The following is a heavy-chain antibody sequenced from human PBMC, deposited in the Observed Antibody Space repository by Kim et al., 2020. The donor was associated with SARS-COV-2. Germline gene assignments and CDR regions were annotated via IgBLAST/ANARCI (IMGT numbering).Heavy chain of an antibody. V-gene: IGHV3-49*04. Sequence: GGSLRLSCTASGFTFGDYAMSWVRQAPGKGLEWVGFIRSKAYGGTTEYAASVKGRFTISRDDSKSIAYLQMNSLKTEDTAVYYCTRNPYSSSWYAVSAYFDYWGQGTLVTVSS. CDR3: TRNPYSSSWYAVSAYFDY. CDR1: GFTFGDYA. CDR2: IRSKAYGGTT. D-gene: IGHD6-13*01. J-gene: IGHJ4*02.